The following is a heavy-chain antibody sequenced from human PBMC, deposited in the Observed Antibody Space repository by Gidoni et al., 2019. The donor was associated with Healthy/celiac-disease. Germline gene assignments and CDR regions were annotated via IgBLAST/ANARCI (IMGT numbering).Heavy chain of an antibody. D-gene: IGHD7-27*01. Sequence: QVQLQESVLGLVKPSETLSLTCTVSGGSISSYYWSWIRQPPGKGLEWIGYIYYSGSTNYNPSLKSRVTRSVETSKNQFSQKLSSVTAADTAVYYCARMETGDLVDYWGQGTLVTVSS. CDR1: GGSISSYY. V-gene: IGHV4-59*01. CDR2: IYYSGST. J-gene: IGHJ4*02. CDR3: ARMETGDLVDY.